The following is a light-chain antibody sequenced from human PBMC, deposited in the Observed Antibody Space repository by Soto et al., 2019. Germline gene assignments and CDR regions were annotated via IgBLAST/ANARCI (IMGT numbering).Light chain of an antibody. CDR3: GTWDDRLDGNYV. CDR1: SSNIGDNY. CDR2: DND. V-gene: IGLV1-51*01. J-gene: IGLJ1*01. Sequence: QSVLTQPPSVSAAPAQQVTISCSGSSSNIGDNYVSWYQHLPGTAPKLVVYDNDRRPSGIPGRFSGSKSGTSATLVITGLQTGDEADYYCGTWDDRLDGNYVFGTGTKLTVL.